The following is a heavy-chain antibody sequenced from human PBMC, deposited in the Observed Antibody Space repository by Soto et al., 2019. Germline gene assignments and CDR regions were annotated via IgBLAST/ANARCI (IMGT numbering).Heavy chain of an antibody. J-gene: IGHJ4*02. V-gene: IGHV5-51*01. CDR1: GYSFTSYW. D-gene: IGHD6-13*01. CDR3: ARGIGVIAAPGVHYFDY. Sequence: PGESLKISCKASGYSFTSYWIGWVRQMPGKGLEWMGIIFPGDSDTRYSPSFQGQVTISVDKSISAAYLQWSSLKASDTAMFYCARGIGVIAAPGVHYFDYGGQGPLVNFS. CDR2: IFPGDSDT.